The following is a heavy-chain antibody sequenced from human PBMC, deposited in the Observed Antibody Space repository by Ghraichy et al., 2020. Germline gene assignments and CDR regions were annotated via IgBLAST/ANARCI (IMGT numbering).Heavy chain of an antibody. V-gene: IGHV4-39*01. J-gene: IGHJ2*01. Sequence: SETLSLTCTVSGGSISSSNYYWGWLRQPPGKGLEWIGSIHHSGSTYYDPSLKSRIMISVDTSKNQFSLNLSSVTAADTAVYYCAGSFAIIRYFEIWGRGTLVTVSS. D-gene: IGHD3-10*01. CDR3: AGSFAIIRYFEI. CDR1: GGSISSSNYY. CDR2: IHHSGST.